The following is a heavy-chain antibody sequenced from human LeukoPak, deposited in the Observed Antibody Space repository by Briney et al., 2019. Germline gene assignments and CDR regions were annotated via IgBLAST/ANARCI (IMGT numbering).Heavy chain of an antibody. CDR3: ARRVSEVEPTLRSGENWFDP. D-gene: IGHD1-26*01. J-gene: IGHJ5*02. V-gene: IGHV4-4*07. CDR1: GDSISSYY. Sequence: SETLSLTCTVSGDSISSYYWNWIRQPAGKGLEWIGRIYISGSTIYNPSLKSRVTMSVGTSKKQFSLKLSSVTAADTAVYYCARRVSEVEPTLRSGENWFDPWGQGTLVTVSS. CDR2: IYISGST.